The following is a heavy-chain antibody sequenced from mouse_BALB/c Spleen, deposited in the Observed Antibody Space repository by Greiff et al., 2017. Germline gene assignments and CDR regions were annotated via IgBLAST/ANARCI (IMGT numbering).Heavy chain of an antibody. CDR1: GFTFSSYG. J-gene: IGHJ1*01. CDR3: ARQDGNYGYFDV. CDR2: ISSGGSYT. V-gene: IGHV5-6*01. Sequence: EVQVVESGGDLVKPGGSLKLSCAASGFTFSSYGMSWVRQTPDKRLEWVATISSGGSYTYYPDSVKGRFTISRDNAKNTLYLQMSSLKSEDTAMYYCARQDGNYGYFDVWGAGTTVTVSS. D-gene: IGHD2-1*01.